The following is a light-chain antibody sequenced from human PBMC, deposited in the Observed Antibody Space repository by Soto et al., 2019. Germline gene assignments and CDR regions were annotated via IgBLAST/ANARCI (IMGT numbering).Light chain of an antibody. CDR2: GAS. CDR3: QQYGSSPAT. Sequence: EIVLTQSPGTLSLSPGERATLSCRASQSVSNNYLAWYQQKPGQAPRLLIYGASNMATGIPDRFSGSGSGTDFTLTISRLEPEDVAVYYCQQYGSSPATFGQGTNLEIK. J-gene: IGKJ2*01. CDR1: QSVSNNY. V-gene: IGKV3-20*01.